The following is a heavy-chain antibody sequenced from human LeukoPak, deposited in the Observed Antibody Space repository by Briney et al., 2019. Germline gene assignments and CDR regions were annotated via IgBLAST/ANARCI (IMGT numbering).Heavy chain of an antibody. Sequence: PGGSLRLSCAASGFTFDDYAMHWVRQAPGRGLECVSHISGAGGSTYYADSVKGRFTISSDNRKNSLYLQMNSLRTEDTAMYYCAKDIGIAAAETGYADYSGQRTPVTASS. CDR2: ISGAGGST. J-gene: IGHJ4*02. CDR3: AKDIGIAAAETGYADY. D-gene: IGHD6-13*01. CDR1: GFTFDDYA. V-gene: IGHV3-43*02.